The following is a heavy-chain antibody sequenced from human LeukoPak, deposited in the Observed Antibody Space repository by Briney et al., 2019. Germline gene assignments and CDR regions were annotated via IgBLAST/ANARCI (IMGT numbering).Heavy chain of an antibody. CDR2: ISGSGAST. Sequence: GGSLRLSCLTSGFTLSTNAMSWVRQAPGKGLEWISGISGSGASTYYADSVKGRFTISRDDSRNTLYLQMNSQRGDDTAVYYCATDRGWRTSGYYLYYFEYWGQGTLVTFSS. D-gene: IGHD3-3*01. J-gene: IGHJ4*02. CDR1: GFTLSTNA. V-gene: IGHV3-23*01. CDR3: ATDRGWRTSGYYLYYFEY.